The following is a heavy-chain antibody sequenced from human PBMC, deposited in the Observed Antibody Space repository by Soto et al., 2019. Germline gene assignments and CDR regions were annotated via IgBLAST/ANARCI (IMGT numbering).Heavy chain of an antibody. CDR3: ARARGALRYFDWLSPSNFDY. V-gene: IGHV1-18*04. CDR1: GYTFTSYG. D-gene: IGHD3-9*01. J-gene: IGHJ4*02. CDR2: ISAYNGNT. Sequence: QVQLVQSGAEVKKPGASVKVSCKASGYTFTSYGISWVRQAPGQGLEWMGWISAYNGNTNYAQKLQGRVTMTTDTSTSTAYMELRSLGSDDTAVYYCARARGALRYFDWLSPSNFDYWGQGTLVTVSS.